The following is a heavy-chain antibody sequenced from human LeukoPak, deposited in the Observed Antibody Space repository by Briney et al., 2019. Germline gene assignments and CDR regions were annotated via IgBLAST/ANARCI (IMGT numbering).Heavy chain of an antibody. CDR2: IYYSGST. J-gene: IGHJ4*02. Sequence: SETLSLTCTVSGGSISSSSYYWGWIRQPPGKGLEWIGSIYYSGSTYYNPSLKSRVTISVDTSKNQFSLKLSSVTAADTAVYYCARHVVGATPAYFXYWGQXTLVTV. CDR1: GGSISSSSYY. V-gene: IGHV4-39*01. CDR3: ARHVVGATPAYFXY. D-gene: IGHD1-26*01.